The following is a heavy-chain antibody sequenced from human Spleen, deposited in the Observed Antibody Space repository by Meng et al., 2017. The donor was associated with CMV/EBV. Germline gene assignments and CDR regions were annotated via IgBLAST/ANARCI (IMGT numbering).Heavy chain of an antibody. J-gene: IGHJ6*02. CDR2: ISGSGGST. CDR3: AKVGSLRFLGSLDV. CDR1: GFTFSSYA. D-gene: IGHD3-3*01. V-gene: IGHV3-23*01. Sequence: GESLKISCAASGFTFSSYAMHWVRQAPGKGLDWVSVISGSGGSTYYADSVKGRFTVSRDSSKNTLYLQIHSLRVEDTAVYYCAKVGSLRFLGSLDVWGPGTAVTVSS.